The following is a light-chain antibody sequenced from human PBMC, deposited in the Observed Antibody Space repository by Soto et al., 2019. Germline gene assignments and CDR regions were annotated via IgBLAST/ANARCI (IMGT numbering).Light chain of an antibody. J-gene: IGLJ3*02. CDR2: EVS. CDR1: SSDVGGYNY. CDR3: SSYTSSSTRV. V-gene: IGLV2-14*01. Sequence: QSALTQPASVSGSPGQSITISCTGTSSDVGGYNYVSWYQPHPGKAPKLMIYEVSNRPSGVSNRFSGSKSGNTSSLTISGRQAEDEADYYCSSYTSSSTRVFGGGTKLTVL.